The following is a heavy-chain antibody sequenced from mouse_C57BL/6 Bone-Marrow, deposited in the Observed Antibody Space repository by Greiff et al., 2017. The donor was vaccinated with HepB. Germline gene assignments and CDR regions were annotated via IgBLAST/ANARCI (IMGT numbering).Heavy chain of an antibody. CDR1: GYTFTSYG. CDR2: IYPRSGNT. V-gene: IGHV1-81*01. Sequence: VQLQQSGAELARPGASVKLSCKASGYTFTSYGISWVKQRTGQGLEWIGEIYPRSGNTYYNEKFKGKATLTADKSSSTAYMELRSLTSEDSAVYFCARDYYGSSRRAMDYWGQGTSVTVSS. CDR3: ARDYYGSSRRAMDY. J-gene: IGHJ4*01. D-gene: IGHD1-1*01.